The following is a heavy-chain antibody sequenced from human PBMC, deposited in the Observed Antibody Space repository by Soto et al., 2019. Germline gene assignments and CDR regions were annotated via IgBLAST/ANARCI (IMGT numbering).Heavy chain of an antibody. D-gene: IGHD3-10*01. J-gene: IGHJ4*02. CDR2: INSDGSTT. CDR3: ARVGLGKYYLDY. CDR1: VFTFSSYW. Sequence: EVQLVQSGGGSVQPGGSLRLSCAASVFTFSSYWMHWLRQAPVKGLVWVSRINSDGSTTSYADSVKGRFTISRDNAQNTLLLQMNSLRADGTAVYYCARVGLGKYYLDYWGQGTLVTVA. V-gene: IGHV3-74*01.